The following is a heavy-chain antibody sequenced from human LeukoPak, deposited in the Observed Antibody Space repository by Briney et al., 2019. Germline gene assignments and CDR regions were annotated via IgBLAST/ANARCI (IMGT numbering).Heavy chain of an antibody. V-gene: IGHV4-34*01. D-gene: IGHD2-2*01. CDR2: INHSGFT. CDR1: GGSFSGFY. CDR3: ARSYCTSSNCPFDY. J-gene: IGHJ4*02. Sequence: PSETLSLTCAVSGGSFSGFYWSWIRQPPGKGLEWIGEINHSGFTNYNPSFKSRLSISVDTSKNQFSLQLTSVTAADTALYYCARSYCTSSNCPFDYWGQGTQVTVSS.